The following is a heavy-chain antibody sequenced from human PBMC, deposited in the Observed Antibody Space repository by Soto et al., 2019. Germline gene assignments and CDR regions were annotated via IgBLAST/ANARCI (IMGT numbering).Heavy chain of an antibody. CDR1: GFTFSSYG. Sequence: PGGSLRLSCAASGFTFSSYGMHWVRQAPGKGLEWVAVISYDGSNKYYADSVKGRFTISRDNSKNTLYLQMNSLRAEDTAVYYCAKDISPIPSLDYDYVWGSYPEYYFDYWGQGTLVTVSS. V-gene: IGHV3-30*18. J-gene: IGHJ4*02. CDR2: ISYDGSNK. D-gene: IGHD3-16*02. CDR3: AKDISPIPSLDYDYVWGSYPEYYFDY.